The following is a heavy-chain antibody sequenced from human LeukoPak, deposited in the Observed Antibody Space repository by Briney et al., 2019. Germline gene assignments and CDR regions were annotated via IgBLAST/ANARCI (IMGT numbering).Heavy chain of an antibody. CDR1: GFTFSSYW. CDR2: ISSEGSSI. Sequence: GGSLRLSFAASGFTFSSYWMHWVRQAPGKGLVWVSRISSEGSSISYADSVKGRFTISRDNAKNTLYLQMNSLRAEDTAVYYCARENEDIVLMVYAPGYMDVWGKGTTVTVSS. CDR3: ARENEDIVLMVYAPGYMDV. J-gene: IGHJ6*03. V-gene: IGHV3-74*01. D-gene: IGHD2-8*01.